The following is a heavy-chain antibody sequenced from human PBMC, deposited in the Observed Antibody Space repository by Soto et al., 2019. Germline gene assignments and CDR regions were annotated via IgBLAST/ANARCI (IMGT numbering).Heavy chain of an antibody. Sequence: GGSLRLSCAASGFTFSSYSMSWVRQAPGKGLEWVSSISSSSSYIYYADSVKGRFTISRDNAKNSLYLQMNSLRAEDTAVYYCARDHLRYNWFDPWGQGTLVTVSS. CDR2: ISSSSSYI. CDR3: ARDHLRYNWFDP. J-gene: IGHJ5*02. V-gene: IGHV3-21*01. CDR1: GFTFSSYS. D-gene: IGHD3-3*02.